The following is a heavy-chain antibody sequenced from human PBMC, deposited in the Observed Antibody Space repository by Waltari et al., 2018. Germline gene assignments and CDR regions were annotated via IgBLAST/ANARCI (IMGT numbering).Heavy chain of an antibody. CDR2: IWFDGDQT. CDR3: AKDAFGNTYVDH. CDR1: GLSIGSYG. J-gene: IGHJ4*02. V-gene: IGHV3-33*06. D-gene: IGHD3-10*01. Sequence: QAQLVESGGGVVQPGMSLRLSCTGIGLSIGSYGMDWVRQAPGKGRVLVARIWFDGDQTYYAESVRGRFTITRYNSKDTLYLDMNSLKLNDTAIYYCAKDAFGNTYVDHWGQGTLVTVAS.